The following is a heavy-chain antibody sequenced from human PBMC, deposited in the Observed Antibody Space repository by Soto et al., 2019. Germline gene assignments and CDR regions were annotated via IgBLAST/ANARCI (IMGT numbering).Heavy chain of an antibody. CDR2: INHSGST. V-gene: IGHV4-34*01. CDR1: GGSFSGYY. CDR3: ARRYCSGGSCYRLDY. D-gene: IGHD2-15*01. J-gene: IGHJ4*02. Sequence: QVQLQQWGAGLLKPSETLSLTCAVYGGSFSGYYWSWIRQPPGKGLEWIGEINHSGSTNYNPSLKSRVTISVDTSKNQFSLNLSSVTAADTAVYYCARRYCSGGSCYRLDYWGQGTLVTVSS.